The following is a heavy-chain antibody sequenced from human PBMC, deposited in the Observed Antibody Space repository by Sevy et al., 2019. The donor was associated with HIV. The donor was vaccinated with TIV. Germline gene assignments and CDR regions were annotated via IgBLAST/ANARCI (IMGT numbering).Heavy chain of an antibody. Sequence: GGSLRLSCAASGLTFSTYSMNWVRQAPGKGLEWASYISSSSSTIYYADSVKGRFTISRDNAKNSLYLQMNSLRAEDTAVYYCASPLPFYYGSGSEEFDYWGRGTLVTVSS. D-gene: IGHD3-10*01. CDR1: GLTFSTYS. J-gene: IGHJ4*02. CDR3: ASPLPFYYGSGSEEFDY. CDR2: ISSSSSTI. V-gene: IGHV3-48*01.